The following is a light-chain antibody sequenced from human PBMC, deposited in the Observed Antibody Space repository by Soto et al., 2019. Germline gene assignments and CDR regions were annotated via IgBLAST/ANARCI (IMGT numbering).Light chain of an antibody. CDR3: QKYNSAPWT. CDR2: AAS. J-gene: IGKJ1*01. Sequence: DIQMTQSPSSLSASVGDRVTITCRASQGISNYLAWYQQKPGKVPKLLIYAASTLQSGGPSRLSGSGSGTDFTLTISSLQPEDVATYYCQKYNSAPWTFGQATKVEIK. V-gene: IGKV1-27*01. CDR1: QGISNY.